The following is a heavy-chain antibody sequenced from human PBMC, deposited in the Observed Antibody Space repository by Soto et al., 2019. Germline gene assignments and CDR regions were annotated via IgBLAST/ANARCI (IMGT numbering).Heavy chain of an antibody. CDR1: GYSFTGLD. Sequence: QVQLVQSGAEARVPGASVKVSCKASGYSFTGLDINWVRQTTGQGLEWMGWMEPSSGRTGYAQKFQGRVTMTRDTSINTAYMELSSLTSDDTDFYYCARGVTAGFDYWGQGTLVTVSS. CDR2: MEPSSGRT. V-gene: IGHV1-8*01. D-gene: IGHD2-21*02. CDR3: ARGVTAGFDY. J-gene: IGHJ4*02.